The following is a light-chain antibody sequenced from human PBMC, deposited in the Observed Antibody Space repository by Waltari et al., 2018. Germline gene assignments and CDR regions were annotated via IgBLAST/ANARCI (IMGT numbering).Light chain of an antibody. CDR3: QHYSGFSSRT. Sequence: DIQMTQSPSTLSASVGDRVTITCRASQSIDSWLAWYQQKPGKAPKLLIYDASSLERGVPSRFSGSGSGTEFTLTISSLQPDDFATYYCQHYSGFSSRTFGQGTKVDIK. V-gene: IGKV1-5*01. J-gene: IGKJ1*01. CDR2: DAS. CDR1: QSIDSW.